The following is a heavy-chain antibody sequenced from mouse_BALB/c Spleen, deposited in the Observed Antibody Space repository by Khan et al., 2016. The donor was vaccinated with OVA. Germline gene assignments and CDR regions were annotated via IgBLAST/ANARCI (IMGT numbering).Heavy chain of an antibody. J-gene: IGHJ2*01. CDR3: ARWPRGY. V-gene: IGHV14-3*02. Sequence: VQLQQSGAELVKPGASVKLSCTASGFNIKDTYMHWVKQRPEQGLEWIGRIDPANGNTEFDPKFQGKATITADTSSNKAYLQLSSLTSDDTAVYYCARWPRGYWGQGTTLTVSS. CDR2: IDPANGNT. CDR1: GFNIKDTY.